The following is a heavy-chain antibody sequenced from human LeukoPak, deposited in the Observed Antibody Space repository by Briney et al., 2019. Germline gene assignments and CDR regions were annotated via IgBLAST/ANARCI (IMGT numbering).Heavy chain of an antibody. CDR1: GFTFSSYS. CDR3: ARVADYSNIAHADY. D-gene: IGHD4-11*01. Sequence: GGSLRLSCAASGFTFSSYSMNWVRQAPGKGLEWVAVIWYDGSNKNYADSVKGRFTISRDNSKNTLYLQMNSLRAEDTAVYYCARVADYSNIAHADYWGQGTLVTVSS. V-gene: IGHV3-33*08. J-gene: IGHJ4*02. CDR2: IWYDGSNK.